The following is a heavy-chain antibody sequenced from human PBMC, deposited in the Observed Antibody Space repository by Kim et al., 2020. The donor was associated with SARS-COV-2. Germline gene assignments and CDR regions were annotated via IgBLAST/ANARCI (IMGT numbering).Heavy chain of an antibody. Sequence: SETLSLTCTVSGGSISSGGYYWSWIRQHPGKGLEWIGYIYYSGSTYYNPSLKSRVTISVDTSKNQFSLKLSSVTAADTAVYYCARLKIAAAGMGYFDYWGQGTLVTVSS. CDR2: IYYSGST. J-gene: IGHJ4*02. CDR3: ARLKIAAAGMGYFDY. V-gene: IGHV4-31*03. D-gene: IGHD6-13*01. CDR1: GGSISSGGYY.